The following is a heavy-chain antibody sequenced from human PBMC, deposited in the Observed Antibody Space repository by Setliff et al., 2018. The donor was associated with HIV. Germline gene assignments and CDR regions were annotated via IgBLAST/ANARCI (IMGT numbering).Heavy chain of an antibody. Sequence: ASVKVSCKASGYSFSSYGIGWVRLAPGQGLEWMGWMSADNGNTNYAQKVQGRVTMTTDTGTRTAYMELRSLRSDDTAMYYCARMRGGHNIREGAFDIWGQGTMVTVSS. CDR3: ARMRGGHNIREGAFDI. CDR2: MSADNGNT. CDR1: GYSFSSYG. D-gene: IGHD1-20*01. V-gene: IGHV1-18*01. J-gene: IGHJ3*02.